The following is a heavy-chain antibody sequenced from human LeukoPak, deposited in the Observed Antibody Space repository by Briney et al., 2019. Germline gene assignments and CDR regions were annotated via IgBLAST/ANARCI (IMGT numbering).Heavy chain of an antibody. V-gene: IGHV4-59*01. J-gene: IGHJ4*02. CDR3: AGGSGWYSYYFDY. CDR1: GGSISSYY. Sequence: SETLSVTCTVSGGSISSYYWSWIRQPPGKGLEWIGYIYYSGSTNYNPSLKSRVTISVDTSKNQFSLKLSSVTAADTAVYYCAGGSGWYSYYFDYWGQGTLVTVSS. CDR2: IYYSGST. D-gene: IGHD6-19*01.